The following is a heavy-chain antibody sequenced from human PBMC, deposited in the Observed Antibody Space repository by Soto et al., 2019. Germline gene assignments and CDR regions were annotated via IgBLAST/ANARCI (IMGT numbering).Heavy chain of an antibody. CDR3: ARVSDDGSLDLFQH. D-gene: IGHD3-10*01. V-gene: IGHV3-20*04. Sequence: SLKLSCAASGFTFDDYGMSWVRQAPGKGLEWVSGINWNGGSTGCADSVKGRFTISRDNAKNSLYMQMNSLRAEDTALYYCARVSDDGSLDLFQHWGQGTLVTVSS. CDR1: GFTFDDYG. J-gene: IGHJ1*01. CDR2: INWNGGST.